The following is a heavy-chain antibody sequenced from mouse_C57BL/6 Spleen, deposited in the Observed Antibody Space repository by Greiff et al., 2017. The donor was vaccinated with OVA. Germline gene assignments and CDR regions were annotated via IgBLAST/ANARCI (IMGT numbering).Heavy chain of an antibody. J-gene: IGHJ3*01. V-gene: IGHV1-19*01. Sequence: VQLKQSGPVLVKPGASVKMSCKASGYTFTDYYMNWVKQSHGKSLEWIGVINPYNGGTSYNQKFKGKATLTVDKSSSTAYMELNSLTSEDSAVYYCAIYYDYDWFAYWGQGTLVTVSA. CDR2: INPYNGGT. CDR1: GYTFTDYY. D-gene: IGHD2-4*01. CDR3: AIYYDYDWFAY.